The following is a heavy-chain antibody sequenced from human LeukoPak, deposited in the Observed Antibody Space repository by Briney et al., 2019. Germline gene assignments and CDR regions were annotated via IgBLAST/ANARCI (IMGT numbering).Heavy chain of an antibody. CDR3: ARGDLYGDYVILN. J-gene: IGHJ4*02. V-gene: IGHV3-33*01. CDR2: IWYDGSNK. Sequence: GGSLRLSCAASGFTFSRHGMHWVRQAPGKGLEWVAVIWYDGSNKYYADSVKGRFTISRDNSKNTLYLQMISLRAEDTAVYYCARGDLYGDYVILNWGQGTLVTVSS. D-gene: IGHD4-17*01. CDR1: GFTFSRHG.